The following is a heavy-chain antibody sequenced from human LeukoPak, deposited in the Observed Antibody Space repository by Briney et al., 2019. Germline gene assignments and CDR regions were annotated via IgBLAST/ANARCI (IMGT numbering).Heavy chain of an antibody. CDR1: GGSVNHNY. D-gene: IGHD7-27*01. Sequence: SETLSLTCTVSGGSVNHNYWSWVRQPPGEGLRWIAYIYSNGDANYNPSLKTRATISVDTSKNQFSLKLSSVTAADTAVYYCARGPAGDPFDYWGQGTLVTVSS. CDR2: IYSNGDA. V-gene: IGHV4-59*02. CDR3: ARGPAGDPFDY. J-gene: IGHJ4*02.